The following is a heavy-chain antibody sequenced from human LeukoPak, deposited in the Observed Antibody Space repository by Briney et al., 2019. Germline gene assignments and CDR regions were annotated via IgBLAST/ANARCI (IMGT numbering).Heavy chain of an antibody. V-gene: IGHV3-30*18. Sequence: PGGSLRLSCAASRFTFSSYGMHWVRQAPGNGLEWVALISYDGSNKYYTGSVKGRFTISRDNSKNTLYLQMDSLRAEDTAVYYCAKDRGYSYGYFDYWGQGTLVTVSS. CDR2: ISYDGSNK. CDR1: RFTFSSYG. D-gene: IGHD5-18*01. J-gene: IGHJ4*02. CDR3: AKDRGYSYGYFDY.